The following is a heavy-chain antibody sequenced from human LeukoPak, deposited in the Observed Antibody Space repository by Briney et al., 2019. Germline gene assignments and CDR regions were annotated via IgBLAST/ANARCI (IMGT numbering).Heavy chain of an antibody. CDR1: GFTFSSYA. CDR3: AKRPVAGSAIYFDY. V-gene: IGHV3-23*01. Sequence: GGSLILSCAASGFTFSSYAMSWVRQAPGKGLEWVSGISDSVGSTYYADSVKGRFTISRDNSKNTLYLQMNSLRAEDTAIYYCAKRPVAGSAIYFDYWGQGTLVTVSS. D-gene: IGHD6-19*01. J-gene: IGHJ4*02. CDR2: ISDSVGST.